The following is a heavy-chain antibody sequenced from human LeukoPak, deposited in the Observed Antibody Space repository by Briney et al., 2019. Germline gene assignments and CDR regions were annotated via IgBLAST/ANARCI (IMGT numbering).Heavy chain of an antibody. CDR3: ARSPYDSSGYYFDY. J-gene: IGHJ4*02. Sequence: NPSETLSLTCTVSGGSISSYYWSWIRQPPGKGLEWIGYIYYSGSTNYNPSLKSRVTISVDTSKNQFSLKLSSVTAADTAVYYCARSPYDSSGYYFDYWGQGTLVTVSS. D-gene: IGHD3-22*01. CDR1: GGSISSYY. CDR2: IYYSGST. V-gene: IGHV4-59*01.